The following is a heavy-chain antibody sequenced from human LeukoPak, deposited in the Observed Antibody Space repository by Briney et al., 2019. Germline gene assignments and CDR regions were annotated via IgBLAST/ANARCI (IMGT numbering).Heavy chain of an antibody. J-gene: IGHJ6*03. CDR2: IYYSGST. V-gene: IGHV4-31*03. Sequence: PSQILSLTCTVSGGSISSGGYYWSWIRQHPGKGLEWIGYIYYSGSTYYNPSLKSRVTISVDTSKNQSSLKLSSVTAADTAVYYCARDWPSYYMDVWGKGTTVIVSS. CDR1: GGSISSGGYY. CDR3: ARDWPSYYMDV.